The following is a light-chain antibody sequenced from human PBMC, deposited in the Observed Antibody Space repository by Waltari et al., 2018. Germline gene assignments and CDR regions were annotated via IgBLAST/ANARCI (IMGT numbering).Light chain of an antibody. CDR1: NSNIGITY. J-gene: IGLJ1*01. CDR3: GTWDSTLSTYV. Sequence: QSVLTQPPSVSATTGQTVTISCSGSNSNIGITYVSWYQQFPGTAPQLLIFDDNKRPSQIPDRFSGSKSGTSATLGITGLQAGDEADYYCGTWDSTLSTYVYGTGTRLTVL. V-gene: IGLV1-51*01. CDR2: DDN.